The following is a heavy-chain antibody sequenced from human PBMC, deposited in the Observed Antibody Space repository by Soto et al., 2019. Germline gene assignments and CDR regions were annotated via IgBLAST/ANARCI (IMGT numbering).Heavy chain of an antibody. D-gene: IGHD3-16*01. CDR3: TTDLEGSYGPYFDP. V-gene: IGHV3-15*07. CDR2: IKSKTDGGTT. Sequence: GGSLRLSCAASGFTFSNAWMNWVRQAPGKGLEWVGRIKSKTDGGTTDYAAPVKGRFTISRDDSKNTLYLQMNSLKTEDTAVYYCTTDLEGSYGPYFDPWGQGTLVTVSS. J-gene: IGHJ5*02. CDR1: GFTFSNAW.